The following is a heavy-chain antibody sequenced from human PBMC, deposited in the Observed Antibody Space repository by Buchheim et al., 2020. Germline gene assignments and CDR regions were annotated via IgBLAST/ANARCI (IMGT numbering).Heavy chain of an antibody. D-gene: IGHD3-10*01. Sequence: EVQLLESGGGLVQPGGSLRLSCAASGFTFRNYAMSWVRQAPGKGLEWVSIISGSGGSTYYADSVKGRFTISRDNSKNTLYLQMNSLRAEDTAVYYCAKETVLLWFGELLYDYYGMDVWGQGTT. CDR1: GFTFRNYA. V-gene: IGHV3-23*01. CDR2: ISGSGGST. J-gene: IGHJ6*02. CDR3: AKETVLLWFGELLYDYYGMDV.